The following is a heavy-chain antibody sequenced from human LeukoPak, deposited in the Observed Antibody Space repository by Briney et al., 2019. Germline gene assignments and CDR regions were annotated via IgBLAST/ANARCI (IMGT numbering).Heavy chain of an antibody. V-gene: IGHV4-34*01. CDR1: GGSFSGYY. CDR2: INHSGST. D-gene: IGHD6-6*01. Sequence: SETLSLTCAVYGGSFSGYYWSWIRQPPGKGLEWIGEINHSGSTNYNPSLKSRVTISVDTSKNQFSLKLSSVTAADTAVYYCARQYSSSRRSDYWGQGTLVTVSS. CDR3: ARQYSSSRRSDY. J-gene: IGHJ4*02.